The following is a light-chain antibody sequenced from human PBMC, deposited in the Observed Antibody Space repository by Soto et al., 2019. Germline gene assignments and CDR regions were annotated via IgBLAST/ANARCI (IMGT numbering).Light chain of an antibody. Sequence: DIQMTQSPSSLSASVGDRVTITCRASQSISSHLNWYQQKPGKAPNLLIYVVSSLQSGVPSRFSGSGSGTDFTLIISSLQPEDFATYYCQQSYDTPPTFGQGTKV. CDR3: QQSYDTPPT. CDR1: QSISSH. CDR2: VVS. J-gene: IGKJ1*01. V-gene: IGKV1-39*01.